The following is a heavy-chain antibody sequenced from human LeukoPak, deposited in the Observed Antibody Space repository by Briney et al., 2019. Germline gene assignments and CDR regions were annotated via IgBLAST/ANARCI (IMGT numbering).Heavy chain of an antibody. CDR3: ARVRGYYYDSSGTR. J-gene: IGHJ4*02. D-gene: IGHD3-22*01. CDR2: INHSGST. Sequence: SETLSLTGAVYGGSFSGYYWSWVRQPPGKGLEWIGEINHSGSTNYNPSLKSRVTISVDTSKNQFSLKLSSVTAADTAVYYCARVRGYYYDSSGTRWGQGTLVTVSS. V-gene: IGHV4-34*01. CDR1: GGSFSGYY.